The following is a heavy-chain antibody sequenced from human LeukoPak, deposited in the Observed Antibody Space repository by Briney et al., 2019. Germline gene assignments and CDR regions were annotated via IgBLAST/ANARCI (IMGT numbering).Heavy chain of an antibody. J-gene: IGHJ2*01. CDR2: IYTSGST. Sequence: SETLSLTCTVSGGSISSYYWSWIRQPAGKGLEWIGRIYTSGSTNYNPSLKSRVTMSVDTSKNQFSLKLSSVTAADTAVYYCARAPKGYSSSWTDWYFDLWGRGTLVTVSS. D-gene: IGHD6-13*01. CDR1: GGSISSYY. CDR3: ARAPKGYSSSWTDWYFDL. V-gene: IGHV4-4*07.